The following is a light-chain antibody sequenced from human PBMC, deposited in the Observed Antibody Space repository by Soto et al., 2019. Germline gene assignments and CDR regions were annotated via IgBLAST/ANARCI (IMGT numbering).Light chain of an antibody. Sequence: DIQMTQSPSSLSASVGDRVTITCRASQSISDYLNWYQQKPGKAPRLLIYAVSNLLSGVPTRFSGSGSGTEFTLTISSLQPEDFATYYCQQSYSDSITFGGGTKVEIK. J-gene: IGKJ4*01. V-gene: IGKV1-39*01. CDR2: AVS. CDR3: QQSYSDSIT. CDR1: QSISDY.